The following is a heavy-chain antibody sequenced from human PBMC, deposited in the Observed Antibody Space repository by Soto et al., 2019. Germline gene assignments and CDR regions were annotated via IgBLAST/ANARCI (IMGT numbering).Heavy chain of an antibody. CDR3: ARDTPLGAPEKDDYYCYGMDV. D-gene: IGHD1-26*01. Sequence: ASVKVSCKASGYTFTSYAMHWVRQAPGQRLEWIGWINAGNGNTKYSQKFQGRVTITRDTSASTAYMELSSLRSEDTAVYYCARDTPLGAPEKDDYYCYGMDVWGRGTTVTVSS. V-gene: IGHV1-3*01. J-gene: IGHJ6*02. CDR1: GYTFTSYA. CDR2: INAGNGNT.